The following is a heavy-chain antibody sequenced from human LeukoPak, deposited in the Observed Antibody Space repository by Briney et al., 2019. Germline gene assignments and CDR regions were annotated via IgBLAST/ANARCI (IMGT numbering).Heavy chain of an antibody. CDR3: ANIRDGAYFDY. D-gene: IGHD3-10*01. V-gene: IGHV3-30*18. CDR1: GFTFSSYG. CDR2: ISYEGSNK. Sequence: GGSLRLSCAASGFTFSSYGIHWVRQAPGKGLEWVALISYEGSNKYYEDSVKGRFTISRDNSKNTLYLQMNSLRAEDTAVYYCANIRDGAYFDYWGQGTLVTVSS. J-gene: IGHJ4*02.